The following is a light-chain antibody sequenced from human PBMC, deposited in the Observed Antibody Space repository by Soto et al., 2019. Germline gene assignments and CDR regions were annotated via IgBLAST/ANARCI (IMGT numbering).Light chain of an antibody. Sequence: QSVLTQPPSASGSPGQSVTISCTGTSSDVGGYDYVSWYQQHPGKAPKFMIDGVNKRPSGVPDRFSGSKSGNTASLTVSGLQAEDEADYYCSSYGGSNNFVVFGGGTKVTVL. J-gene: IGLJ2*01. CDR3: SSYGGSNNFVV. CDR2: GVN. V-gene: IGLV2-8*01. CDR1: SSDVGGYDY.